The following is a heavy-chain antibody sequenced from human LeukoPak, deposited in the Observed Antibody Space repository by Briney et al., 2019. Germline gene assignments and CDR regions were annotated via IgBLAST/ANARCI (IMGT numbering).Heavy chain of an antibody. Sequence: ASVKVSCKASGYTFTSYGISWVRQAPGQGLEWMGWNSAYNGNTNYAQKLQGRVTMTTDTSTSTAYMELRSLRSEDTAVYYCARDRGEQQLVYRGYMDVWGKGTTVTVSS. D-gene: IGHD6-13*01. J-gene: IGHJ6*03. CDR2: NSAYNGNT. CDR3: ARDRGEQQLVYRGYMDV. V-gene: IGHV1-18*01. CDR1: GYTFTSYG.